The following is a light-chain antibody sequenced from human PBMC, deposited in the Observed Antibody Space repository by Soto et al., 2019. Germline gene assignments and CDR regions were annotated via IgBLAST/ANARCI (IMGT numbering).Light chain of an antibody. J-gene: IGKJ5*01. CDR3: QQYYSTPT. Sequence: DIVITQSPDSVAVSLGVGSTINCNSSQSVLYSSNNKNYLAWYQQKPGQPPKLLIYWASTRESGVPDRFSGSGSGTDFTLTISSLQAEDVAVYYCQQYYSTPTFGQGTRLE. CDR2: WAS. V-gene: IGKV4-1*01. CDR1: QSVLYSSNNKNY.